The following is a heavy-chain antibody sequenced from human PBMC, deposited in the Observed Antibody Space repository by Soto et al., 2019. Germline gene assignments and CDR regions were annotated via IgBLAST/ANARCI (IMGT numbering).Heavy chain of an antibody. J-gene: IGHJ6*02. Sequence: QVQLQESGPGLVKPSQTLSLTCTVSGGSISSGGYYWSWIRQHPGKGLEWIGYIYYSGSTYYNPSLKSRVTISVDASKHQSSLMLSSVTAADTAVYYCARVCGGDCHYGMDVWGQGTTVTVSS. CDR1: GGSISSGGYY. D-gene: IGHD2-21*02. CDR3: ARVCGGDCHYGMDV. V-gene: IGHV4-31*03. CDR2: IYYSGST.